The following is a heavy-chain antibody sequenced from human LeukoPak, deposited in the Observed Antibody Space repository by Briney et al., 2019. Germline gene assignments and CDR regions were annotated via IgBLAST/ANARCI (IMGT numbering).Heavy chain of an antibody. J-gene: IGHJ4*02. V-gene: IGHV3-74*01. CDR3: GREDISNSWYIDY. CDR2: INSDGSEI. Sequence: GGSLRLSCGASRYTFSTYWMHWVRQAPGKGLVWVSRINSDGSEITYADSVKGRFTMSRDNAKNTLYLQVNSLRAEDTAVYYCGREDISNSWYIDYWGQGTLVTVSS. D-gene: IGHD6-13*01. CDR1: RYTFSTYW.